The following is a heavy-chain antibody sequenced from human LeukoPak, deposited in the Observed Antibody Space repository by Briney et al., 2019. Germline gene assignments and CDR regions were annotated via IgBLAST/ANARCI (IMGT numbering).Heavy chain of an antibody. Sequence: ASVKVSCAASGYTFTSYGISWVRQAPGQGLEWMGWISAYNGNTNYAQTLQGGVTMTTDTSTSTAYMELRGLRSDDTAVYYCASGYCSSTSCYGGNAFDIWGQGTMVTVSS. CDR1: GYTFTSYG. D-gene: IGHD2-2*01. CDR3: ASGYCSSTSCYGGNAFDI. CDR2: ISAYNGNT. V-gene: IGHV1-18*01. J-gene: IGHJ3*02.